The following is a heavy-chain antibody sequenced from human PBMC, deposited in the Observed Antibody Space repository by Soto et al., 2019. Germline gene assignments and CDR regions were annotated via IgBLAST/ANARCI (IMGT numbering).Heavy chain of an antibody. J-gene: IGHJ5*02. CDR1: GDSIIGGASF. D-gene: IGHD2-2*01. Sequence: LSLTCTVSGDSIIGGASFWSWIRQPPGKGLEWIANVYYSGSSYYNPSLKSRLTISVDTTKNQFSLQLRSMTAADTAVYYCAKLSCTSSTCYFPGWFDPWGQGTLVTVSS. V-gene: IGHV4-31*03. CDR3: AKLSCTSSTCYFPGWFDP. CDR2: VYYSGSS.